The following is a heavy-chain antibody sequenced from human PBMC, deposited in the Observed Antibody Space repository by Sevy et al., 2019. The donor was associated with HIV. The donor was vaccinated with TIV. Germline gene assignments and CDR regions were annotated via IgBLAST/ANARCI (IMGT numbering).Heavy chain of an antibody. V-gene: IGHV1-18*01. CDR2: ISAYYGNT. CDR3: ARDRDYMLDV. CDR1: GYTFTTNG. D-gene: IGHD4-4*01. Sequence: ASVKVSSKASGYTFTTNGISWVRQAPGQGLEWMGWISAYYGNTNYAQKLQGRVTLTTDTSTATAYMELRSLRSDDTAVYYCARDRDYMLDVWGQGTAVTVSS. J-gene: IGHJ6*02.